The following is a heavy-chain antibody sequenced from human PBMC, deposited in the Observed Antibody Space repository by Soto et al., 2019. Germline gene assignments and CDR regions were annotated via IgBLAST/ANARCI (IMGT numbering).Heavy chain of an antibody. CDR1: GFAFSGSP. Sequence: GGSLRLSCAASGFAFSGSPMDWVRQASGRGLEWVGRIRSKSDSYATAYAASVKGRFTISRDDSKNTAYLQMNSLKTEDTAVYYCTSPYSRSDGTRFDPWGQGTLVTVSS. V-gene: IGHV3-73*01. D-gene: IGHD4-4*01. CDR2: IRSKSDSYAT. CDR3: TSPYSRSDGTRFDP. J-gene: IGHJ5*02.